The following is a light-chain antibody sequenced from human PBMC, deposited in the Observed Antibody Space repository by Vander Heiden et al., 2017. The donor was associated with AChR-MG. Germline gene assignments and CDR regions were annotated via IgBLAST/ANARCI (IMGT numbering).Light chain of an antibody. CDR2: HPS. J-gene: IGLJ2*01. CDR3: LLVYSGVVV. CDR1: TGAVTSGHY. Sequence: QAVVTQEPSLTVSPGGTATLTCGSSTGAVTSGHYPYWFQQKPGQAPRTLIDHPSNNQSWTPARFSGSLLGGKAALTLSGAQPDDEADYYCLLVYSGVVVFGGGTKLTVL. V-gene: IGLV7-46*01.